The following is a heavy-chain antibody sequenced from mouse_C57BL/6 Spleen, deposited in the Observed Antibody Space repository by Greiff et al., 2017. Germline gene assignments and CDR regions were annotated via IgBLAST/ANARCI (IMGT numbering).Heavy chain of an antibody. CDR1: GFTFSDYG. V-gene: IGHV5-17*01. CDR2: ISSGSSTI. Sequence: EVQLQESGGGLVKPGGSLKLSCAASGFTFSDYGMHWVRQAPEKGLEWVAYISSGSSTIYYADTVKGRFTISRDNAKNTLFLQMTSLRSEDTAMYYCANYYGSSYEAMDYWGQGTSVTVSS. J-gene: IGHJ4*01. CDR3: ANYYGSSYEAMDY. D-gene: IGHD1-1*01.